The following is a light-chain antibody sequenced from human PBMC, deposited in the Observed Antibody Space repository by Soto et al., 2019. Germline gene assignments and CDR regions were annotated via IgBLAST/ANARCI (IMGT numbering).Light chain of an antibody. V-gene: IGLV2-18*01. Sequence: QSVLPQPPSVSGSPGQSVTISCTGTSSDVSRYNRVSWYQQPPGTAPKLLIYEVRNRPSGVPDRFSGSKSANTASLTISGLQAEDEADYYCSLYTTNSTFVFGAGTKVTVL. J-gene: IGLJ1*01. CDR2: EVR. CDR1: SSDVSRYNR. CDR3: SLYTTNSTFV.